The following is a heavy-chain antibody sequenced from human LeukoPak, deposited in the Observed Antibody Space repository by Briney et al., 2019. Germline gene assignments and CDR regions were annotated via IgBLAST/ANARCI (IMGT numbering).Heavy chain of an antibody. CDR2: ISTYNGNT. J-gene: IGHJ4*02. CDR1: GYTFVTYG. Sequence: ASVRVSCKASGYTFVTYGINWVRQAPGQGPEWIGWISTYNGNTKYALKFQDRVTLTRDTSTTTAYMGLKSLTSDDRAVYYCARGSFDHWGQGTLVIVSS. CDR3: ARGSFDH. V-gene: IGHV1-18*01.